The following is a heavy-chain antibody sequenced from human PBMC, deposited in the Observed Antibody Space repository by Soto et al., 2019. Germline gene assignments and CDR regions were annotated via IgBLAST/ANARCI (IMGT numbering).Heavy chain of an antibody. D-gene: IGHD2-15*01. V-gene: IGHV3-53*01. CDR3: GGTPGGGGY. J-gene: IGHJ4*02. CDR2: IYSGGYT. CDR1: GFTVSNNY. Sequence: EVQLVESGGGLIQPGGSLRLSCAVSGFTVSNNYMSWVRQAPGKGLEGVSVIYSGGYTAYGDSVKGRFTISRDNSKNTLTFQKTAPGAPATAGFFCGGTPGGGGYWGQGTLVTVSS.